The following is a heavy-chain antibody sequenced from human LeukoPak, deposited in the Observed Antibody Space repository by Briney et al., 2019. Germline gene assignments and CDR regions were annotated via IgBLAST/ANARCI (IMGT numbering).Heavy chain of an antibody. J-gene: IGHJ4*02. D-gene: IGHD1-26*01. V-gene: IGHV3-48*04. CDR3: AREDLSGSYHFDY. CDR1: GFTFSSYS. CDR2: ISSSSSTI. Sequence: GGSLRLSCAASGFTFSSYSMNWVRQAPGKGLECVSYISSSSSTIYYADSVKGRFTISRDNAKNSLYLQMNSLRAEDTAVYYCAREDLSGSYHFDYWGQGTLVTVSS.